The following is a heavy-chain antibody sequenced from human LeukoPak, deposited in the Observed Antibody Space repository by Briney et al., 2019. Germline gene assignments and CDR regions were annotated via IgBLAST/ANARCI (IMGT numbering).Heavy chain of an antibody. Sequence: GGSLRLSCAASGFTFSRYAVHWVRQAPGKGLEWVAIISYDGSSKYYADSVKGRFTISRDNSKNTLYLQMSSLRAEDTALYYCARSYSSSWYDSYFQHWGQGTLVIVSS. D-gene: IGHD6-13*01. CDR1: GFTFSRYA. CDR3: ARSYSSSWYDSYFQH. J-gene: IGHJ1*01. CDR2: ISYDGSSK. V-gene: IGHV3-30*04.